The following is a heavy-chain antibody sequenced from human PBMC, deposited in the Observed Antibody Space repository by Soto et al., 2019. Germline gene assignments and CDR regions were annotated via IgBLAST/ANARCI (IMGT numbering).Heavy chain of an antibody. D-gene: IGHD2-2*01. V-gene: IGHV1-3*01. CDR3: GKDGTVVVPTSRYGFDS. Sequence: VSVKVSCKASGYTFTRYAMHWVRQAPGQRLEWMGWINAGKGNTKYSQKFQGRVTITRDTSASTAYMELSSMRSEDTAVYYCGKDGTVVVPTSRYGFDSWGQGTLVTVSS. CDR1: GYTFTRYA. J-gene: IGHJ5*01. CDR2: INAGKGNT.